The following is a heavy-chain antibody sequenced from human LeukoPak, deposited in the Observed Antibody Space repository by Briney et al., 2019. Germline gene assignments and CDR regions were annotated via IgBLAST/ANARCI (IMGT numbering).Heavy chain of an antibody. CDR1: GFTFSDYY. CDR3: ARGSSGSAFDI. CDR2: IYSGGST. Sequence: PGGSLRLSCAASGFTFSDYYMSWIRQAPGKGLEWVSVIYSGGSTYYADSVKGRFTISRDNSKNTLYLQMNSLRAEDTAVYYCARGSSGSAFDIWGQGTMVTVSS. D-gene: IGHD3-22*01. V-gene: IGHV3-66*01. J-gene: IGHJ3*02.